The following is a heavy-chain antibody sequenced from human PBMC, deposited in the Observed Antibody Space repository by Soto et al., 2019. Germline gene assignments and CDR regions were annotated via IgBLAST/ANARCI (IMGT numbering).Heavy chain of an antibody. CDR1: GFTFSNFG. V-gene: IGHV3-30*18. CDR2: ISSDGSDK. CDR3: AKGSEEARKELDY. J-gene: IGHJ4*02. Sequence: QVQLVESGGGVVQPGRSLRLSCAASGFTFSNFGMHWVRQAPGKGLEWVAVISSDGSDKYYSDSVKGRFTISRDNSKNTLFLQMNSLRVEDTAVYYCAKGSEEARKELDYWGQGTLVTVSS. D-gene: IGHD3-3*01.